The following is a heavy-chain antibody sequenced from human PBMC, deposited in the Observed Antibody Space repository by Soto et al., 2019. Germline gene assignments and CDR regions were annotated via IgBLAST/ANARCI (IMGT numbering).Heavy chain of an antibody. Sequence: GGSLRLSCAASGFTFSSYAMSWVRQAPGKGLEWVSAISGSGGSTYYADSVKGRFTISRDNSKNTLYLQMNSLRAEDTAVYYCAKDIWFGESFRGYYYYGMDVWGQGTTVTVSS. D-gene: IGHD3-10*01. CDR1: GFTFSSYA. CDR2: ISGSGGST. CDR3: AKDIWFGESFRGYYYYGMDV. V-gene: IGHV3-23*01. J-gene: IGHJ6*02.